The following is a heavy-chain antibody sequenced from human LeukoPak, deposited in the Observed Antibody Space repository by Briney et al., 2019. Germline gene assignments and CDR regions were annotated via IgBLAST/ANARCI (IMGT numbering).Heavy chain of an antibody. CDR2: IYHSGST. CDR1: DGSISSGGYS. J-gene: IGHJ3*02. V-gene: IGHV4-30-2*01. D-gene: IGHD6-6*01. CDR3: ARTSIAARRANAFDI. Sequence: PSETLSLTCAVSDGSISSGGYSWSWIRQPPGKGLEWIGYIYHSGSTYYNPSLKSRVTISVDRSKNQFSLKLSSVTAADTAVYYCARTSIAARRANAFDIWGQGTMVTVSS.